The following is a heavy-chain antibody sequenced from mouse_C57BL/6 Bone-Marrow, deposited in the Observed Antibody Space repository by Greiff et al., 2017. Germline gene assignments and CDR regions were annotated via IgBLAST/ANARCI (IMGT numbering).Heavy chain of an antibody. V-gene: IGHV5-15*04. Sequence: EVMLVESGGGLVQPGGSLKLFCAASGFTFSDYGMAWVRQAPRKGPEWVAFISNLAYSIYYADTVTGRFTISRENAKNTLYLEMSSLRSEDTAMYYCARLFMITTRRTFAYWGQGTLVTVSA. CDR3: ARLFMITTRRTFAY. J-gene: IGHJ3*01. CDR2: ISNLAYSI. D-gene: IGHD2-4*01. CDR1: GFTFSDYG.